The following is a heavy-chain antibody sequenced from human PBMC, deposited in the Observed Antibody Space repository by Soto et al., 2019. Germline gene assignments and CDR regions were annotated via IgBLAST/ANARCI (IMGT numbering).Heavy chain of an antibody. CDR3: ARYSGYEGLRFDP. V-gene: IGHV4-39*01. CDR2: IYYSGST. J-gene: IGHJ5*02. D-gene: IGHD5-12*01. CDR1: GGSISSYC. Sequence: SETLCLTCTVSGGSISSYCGGWISKPQGKGLEWIGSIYYSGSTYYNPSLKSRVTISVDTSKNQFSLKLSSVTAADTAVYYCARYSGYEGLRFDPWGQGTLVTVSS.